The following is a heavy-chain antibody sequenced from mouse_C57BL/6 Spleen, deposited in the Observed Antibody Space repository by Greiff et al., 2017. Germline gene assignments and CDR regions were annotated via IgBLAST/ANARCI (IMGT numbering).Heavy chain of an antibody. J-gene: IGHJ1*03. Sequence: EVQLQQSGPELVKPGASVKISCKASGYTFTDYYMNWVKQSHGKSLEWIGDINPNNGGTSYNQKFKGKATLTVAKSSSTAYMELRSLTSEDSAVYYCASRLPGGYFDGWGTGTTVTVSS. D-gene: IGHD1-2*01. CDR2: INPNNGGT. V-gene: IGHV1-26*01. CDR1: GYTFTDYY. CDR3: ASRLPGGYFDG.